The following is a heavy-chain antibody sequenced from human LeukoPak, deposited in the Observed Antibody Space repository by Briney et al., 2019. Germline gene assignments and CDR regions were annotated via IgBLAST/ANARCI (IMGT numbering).Heavy chain of an antibody. CDR1: GDSVSSNSVT. D-gene: IGHD2-2*01. CDR3: ARRLTQYDCFDP. Sequence: SQTLSLTSALYGDSVSSNSVTRDWIRQSPSRGLEGLGRTYYRSTWYNDYAVSVRGRITVNPDTSKNQFSLHLNSVTPEDTAVYYCARRLTQYDCFDPWGQGILVTVSS. V-gene: IGHV6-1*01. CDR2: TYYRSTWYN. J-gene: IGHJ5*02.